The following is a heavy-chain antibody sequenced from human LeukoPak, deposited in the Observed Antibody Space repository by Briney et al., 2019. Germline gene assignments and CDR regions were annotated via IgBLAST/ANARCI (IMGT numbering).Heavy chain of an antibody. D-gene: IGHD2-15*01. V-gene: IGHV1-2*02. CDR2: INPNSGGT. J-gene: IGHJ4*02. CDR3: AISCSGGSCYSHFDY. Sequence: GASVKVSCKASGYTFTGYYMHWVRQAPGQGLEWMGWINPNSGGTNYAQKFQGRVTMTRDTSISTAYMELSRLRSDDTAVYYCAISCSGGSCYSHFDYWGQGTLVTVSS. CDR1: GYTFTGYY.